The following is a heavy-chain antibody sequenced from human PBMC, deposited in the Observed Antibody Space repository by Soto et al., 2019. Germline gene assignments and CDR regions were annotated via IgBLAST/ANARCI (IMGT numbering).Heavy chain of an antibody. J-gene: IGHJ4*02. CDR3: ASTPYYYDTSGYYY. V-gene: IGHV3-21*01. CDR2: ISSSSSYI. D-gene: IGHD3-22*01. Sequence: GVLRLSCAASGSTFSSYSMNWVRQAPGKGLEWVSSISSSSSYIYYADSVKGRFTISRDNAKNSLYLQMNSLRAEDTAVYYCASTPYYYDTSGYYYWGQGTLVTVSS. CDR1: GSTFSSYS.